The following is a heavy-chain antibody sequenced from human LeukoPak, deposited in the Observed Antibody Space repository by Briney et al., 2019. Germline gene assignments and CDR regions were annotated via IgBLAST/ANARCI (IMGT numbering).Heavy chain of an antibody. J-gene: IGHJ3*02. V-gene: IGHV1-2*02. D-gene: IGHD3-22*01. CDR2: INPNSGGT. Sequence: ASVKVSCKASGYTFTGYYIHWVRQAPGQGLEWMGWINPNSGGTNYAQKLQGRVTMTTDTSTSTAYMELRSLKSDDTAVHYCASLKNYYDSSGYLVTDAFDIWGQGTMVTVSS. CDR3: ASLKNYYDSSGYLVTDAFDI. CDR1: GYTFTGYY.